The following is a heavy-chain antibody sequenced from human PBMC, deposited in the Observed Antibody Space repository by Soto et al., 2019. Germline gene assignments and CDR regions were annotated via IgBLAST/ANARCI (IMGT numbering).Heavy chain of an antibody. V-gene: IGHV4-59*01. CDR1: GGSLSGNY. J-gene: IGHJ4*02. Sequence: SETLSLTCSVSGGSLSGNYLSWIRQPPGKGLEWIGYIHYSGTPNYNPSLRSRVTLSVDTSKNQFSLNLSSVTAADAAVYYCARDGGRVGGFDYWGQGTLVTV. CDR2: IHYSGTP. CDR3: ARDGGRVGGFDY. D-gene: IGHD3-16*01.